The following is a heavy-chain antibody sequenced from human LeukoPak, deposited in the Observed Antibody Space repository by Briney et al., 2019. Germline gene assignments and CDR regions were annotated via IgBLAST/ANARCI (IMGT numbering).Heavy chain of an antibody. Sequence: SETLSLTCAVYGGSFSSYYWGWIRQPPGKGLEWIGSIYYSGSTYYNPSLKSRVTISVDTSKNQFSLKLSSVTAADTAVYYCARDARGIAAADPLDWGQGTLVTVSS. V-gene: IGHV4-39*07. CDR3: ARDARGIAAADPLD. D-gene: IGHD6-13*01. CDR2: IYYSGST. J-gene: IGHJ4*02. CDR1: GGSFSSYY.